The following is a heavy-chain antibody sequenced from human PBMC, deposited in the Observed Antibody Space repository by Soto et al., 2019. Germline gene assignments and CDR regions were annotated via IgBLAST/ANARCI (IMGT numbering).Heavy chain of an antibody. CDR3: ARVGGDDLGDSGRFDY. CDR1: GGSIRDYF. V-gene: IGHV4-59*01. Sequence: LSLTCTVSGGSIRDYFWTWIRQPPGKGLEWIGYIYYSGRTNYNPSLKSRVSISVDTSKNHFSLQLRSVTAADTAVYYCARVGGDDLGDSGRFDYWGQGTLVTVSS. J-gene: IGHJ4*02. CDR2: IYYSGRT. D-gene: IGHD4-17*01.